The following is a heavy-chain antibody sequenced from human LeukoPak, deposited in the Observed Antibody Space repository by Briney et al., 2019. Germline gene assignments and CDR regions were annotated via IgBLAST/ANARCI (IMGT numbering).Heavy chain of an antibody. CDR1: GFTVISNY. D-gene: IGHD1-26*01. CDR3: ARDTVGVTDY. V-gene: IGHV3-7*01. J-gene: IGHJ4*02. Sequence: GGSLRLSCAASGFTVISNYMSWVRQAPGKGLEWVANIKPDGSEKYYVDSVKGRFTISRDNAKNSLYLQMNSLRAEDTALYYCARDTVGVTDYWGQGTLVTVSS. CDR2: IKPDGSEK.